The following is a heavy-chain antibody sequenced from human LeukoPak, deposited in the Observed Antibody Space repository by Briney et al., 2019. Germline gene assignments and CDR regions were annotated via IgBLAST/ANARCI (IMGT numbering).Heavy chain of an antibody. CDR2: ISYDGTNK. CDR3: ARGYGGPDREAFDI. J-gene: IGHJ3*02. CDR1: GFTFSSYG. D-gene: IGHD4-23*01. Sequence: GGSLRLSCAASGFTFSSYGMHWVRQAPGKGLEWVAVISYDGTNKYYADSVKGRFTFSRDNSKNTLYLQMNSLRAEDTAVYYCARGYGGPDREAFDIWGQGTMVTVSS. V-gene: IGHV3-30*19.